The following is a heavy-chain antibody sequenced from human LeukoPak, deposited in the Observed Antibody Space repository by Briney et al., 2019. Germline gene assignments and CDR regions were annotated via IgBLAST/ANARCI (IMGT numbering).Heavy chain of an antibody. D-gene: IGHD5-12*01. J-gene: IGHJ4*02. V-gene: IGHV1-24*01. CDR2: FDPEDGET. CDR1: GYTLTELS. Sequence: ASVKVSCKVSGYTLTELSMHWVRQAPGKGLEWMGGFDPEDGETIYAQKFQGRVTMTEDTSTDTAYMELSSLRSEDTAVYYYATRWDGYNLGYFDYWGQGTLVTVSS. CDR3: ATRWDGYNLGYFDY.